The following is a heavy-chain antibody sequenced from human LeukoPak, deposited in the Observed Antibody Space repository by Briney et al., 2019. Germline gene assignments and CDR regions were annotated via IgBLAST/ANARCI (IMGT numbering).Heavy chain of an antibody. CDR3: ATDTSITAAGNLTY. CDR2: IIPIFGTA. V-gene: IGHV1-69*06. Sequence: ASVKVSCKASGGTFSSYAISWVRQAPGQGLEWMGGIIPIFGTANYAQKFQGRVTITADKSTSTAYMELSSLRSEDTAVYFCATDTSITAAGNLTYWGQGTLATVSS. CDR1: GGTFSSYA. J-gene: IGHJ4*02. D-gene: IGHD6-13*01.